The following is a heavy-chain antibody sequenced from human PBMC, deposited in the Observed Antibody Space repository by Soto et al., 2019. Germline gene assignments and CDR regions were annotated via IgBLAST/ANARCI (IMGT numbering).Heavy chain of an antibody. CDR3: ARDRTLGYCSSTSCYSYYYYYMDV. D-gene: IGHD2-2*01. CDR2: IIPILGIA. J-gene: IGHJ6*03. Sequence: ASVKVSCKASGGTFSSYTISWVRQAPGQGLEWMGRIIPILGIANYAQKFQGRVTITADKSTSTAYMELSSLRSEDTAVYYCARDRTLGYCSSTSCYSYYYYYMDVWGKGTTVTVSS. CDR1: GGTFSSYT. V-gene: IGHV1-69*04.